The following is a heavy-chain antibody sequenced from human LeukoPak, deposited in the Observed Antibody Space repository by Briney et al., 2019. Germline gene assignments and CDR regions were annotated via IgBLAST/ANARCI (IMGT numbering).Heavy chain of an antibody. CDR2: ISYDGSNK. J-gene: IGHJ6*02. CDR1: GFIFSSYD. CDR3: ARDGSPYRDRYYYYGMDV. V-gene: IGHV3-30*04. D-gene: IGHD2-15*01. Sequence: PGSPLRLFCAACGFIFSSYDMHWLPQAPGRGLEWVAVISYDGSNKYYAHTVKGRFNSSRDNSKNTLYLQMNSMRAEATAGDYCARDGSPYRDRYYYYGMDVWGQGTTVT.